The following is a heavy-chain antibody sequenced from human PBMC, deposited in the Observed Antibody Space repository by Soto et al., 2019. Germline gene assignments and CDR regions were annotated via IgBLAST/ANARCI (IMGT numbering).Heavy chain of an antibody. D-gene: IGHD6-13*01. CDR2: AYYRSKWYN. CDR3: ARGGISSSGYYRNWFDS. CDR1: GDSVSSNSAA. J-gene: IGHJ5*01. V-gene: IGHV6-1*01. Sequence: SQTLSLTCAISGDSVSSNSAAWNWIRQSPSRGLGWLGRAYYRSKWYNDYAVSVKSRITINPDTSKNQFSLQLSSVTAADTAVYYCARGGISSSGYYRNWFDSWGQGTLVTVSS.